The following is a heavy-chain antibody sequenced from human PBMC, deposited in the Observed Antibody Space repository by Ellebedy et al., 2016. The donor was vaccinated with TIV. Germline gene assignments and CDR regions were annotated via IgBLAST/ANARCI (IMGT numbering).Heavy chain of an antibody. CDR2: IYHSGST. V-gene: IGHV4-38-2*01. Sequence: GSLRLSCAVSGYSISSGSYWGWIRPPPGKGLEWIGSIYHSGSTYYNPSLKRRVTISMDTSRNQFSLRLTSVTAADTAVYYCATFRNLDGFDIWGQGKMVTVSS. CDR3: ATFRNLDGFDI. D-gene: IGHD2/OR15-2a*01. J-gene: IGHJ3*02. CDR1: GYSISSGSY.